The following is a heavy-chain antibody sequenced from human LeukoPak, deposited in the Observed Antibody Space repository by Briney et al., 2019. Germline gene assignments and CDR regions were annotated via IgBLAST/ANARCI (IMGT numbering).Heavy chain of an antibody. D-gene: IGHD5-18*01. V-gene: IGHV1-3*01. CDR1: GYTFTSYA. Sequence: ASVKVSCKASGYTFTSYAMHWVRQAPGQRLEWMGWINAGNGNTKYSQKFQGRVTMTRDTSTSTVYMELSSLRSEDTAVYYCARILWAVGYSYGYEDYWGQGTLVTVSS. CDR2: INAGNGNT. J-gene: IGHJ4*02. CDR3: ARILWAVGYSYGYEDY.